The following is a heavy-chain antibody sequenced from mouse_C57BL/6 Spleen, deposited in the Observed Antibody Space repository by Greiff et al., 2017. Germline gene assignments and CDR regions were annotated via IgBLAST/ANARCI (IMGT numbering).Heavy chain of an antibody. CDR1: GFTFSDYG. CDR3: ASHVYFDY. J-gene: IGHJ2*01. Sequence: EVMLVASGGGLVKPGGSLKLSCAASGFTFSDYGMHWVRQAPEKGLEWVAYISSGSSTIYYADTVKGRFTISRDNAKTTLFLQMTSLRSEDTALYYCASHVYFDYWGQGTTLTVSS. V-gene: IGHV5-17*01. CDR2: ISSGSSTI.